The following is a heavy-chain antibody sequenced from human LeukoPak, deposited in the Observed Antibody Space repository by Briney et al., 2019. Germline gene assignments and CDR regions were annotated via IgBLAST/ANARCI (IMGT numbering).Heavy chain of an antibody. CDR2: ISGDGVSS. Sequence: HPGGSLRLSCAASGFMFDVYAMHWVRQVPGRGLEWVSLISGDGVSSFYADSVKGRFTISRDNNNSSLSLQMRRLTTEDTAFYYCVREQFSHTSNYFDNWGQGILVTVSS. CDR3: VREQFSHTSNYFDN. J-gene: IGHJ4*02. V-gene: IGHV3-43*02. CDR1: GFMFDVYA. D-gene: IGHD5-24*01.